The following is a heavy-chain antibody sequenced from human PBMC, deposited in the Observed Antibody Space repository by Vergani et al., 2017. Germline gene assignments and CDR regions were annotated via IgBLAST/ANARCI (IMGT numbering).Heavy chain of an antibody. D-gene: IGHD3-22*01. J-gene: IGHJ5*02. CDR3: ARGGCGIPVYCYDSSREGFDP. V-gene: IGHV4-34*01. Sequence: QVQLQQWGAGLLKPSETLSLTCAVYGGSFSGYYWSWIRQPPGKGLEWIGEINHSGSTNYNPSLKSRVTISVDTSKNPFSLKLSSVTAADTAVYYCARGGCGIPVYCYDSSREGFDPWGQGTLVTVSS. CDR1: GGSFSGYY. CDR2: INHSGST.